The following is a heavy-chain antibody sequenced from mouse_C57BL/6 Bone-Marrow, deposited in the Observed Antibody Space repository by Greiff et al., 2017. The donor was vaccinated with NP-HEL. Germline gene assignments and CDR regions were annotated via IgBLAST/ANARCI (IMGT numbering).Heavy chain of an antibody. D-gene: IGHD2-3*01. CDR1: GFSLTSYG. CDR3: ARRVNGYYVDYAMDY. V-gene: IGHV2-2*01. Sequence: QVQLKESGPGLVQPSQSLSITCTVSGFSLTSYGVHWVRQSPGKGLEWLGVIWSGGSTDSNAAFISRLSISKDNSKSQVFFKMNSLQADDTSIYYCARRVNGYYVDYAMDYWGQGTSVTVSS. CDR2: IWSGGST. J-gene: IGHJ4*01.